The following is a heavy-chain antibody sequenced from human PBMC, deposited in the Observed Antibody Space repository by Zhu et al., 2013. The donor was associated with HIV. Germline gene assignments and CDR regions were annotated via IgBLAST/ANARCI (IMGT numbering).Heavy chain of an antibody. V-gene: IGHV4-30-4*01. D-gene: IGHD2-21*02. CDR1: GGSISSGDYY. CDR2: IYYSGST. J-gene: IGHJ5*01. CDR3: ARASPPLAYCGGDCYPHNWFDP. Sequence: QVQLQESGPGLVKPSQTLSLTCTVSGGSISSGDYYWSWIRQPPGKGLEWIGYIYYSGSTYYNPSLKSRVTISVDTSKNQFSLKLSSVTAADTAVYYCARASPPLAYCGGDCYPHNWFDPGPGTLVTVSS.